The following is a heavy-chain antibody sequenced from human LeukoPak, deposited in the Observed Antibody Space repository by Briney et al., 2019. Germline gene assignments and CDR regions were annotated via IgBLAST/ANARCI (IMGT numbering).Heavy chain of an antibody. J-gene: IGHJ3*02. CDR2: IYTSGST. CDR1: GGSISSYY. Sequence: SETLSLTCTVSGGSISSYYWSWIRQPPGKGLEWIGYIYTSGSTNYNPSLKSRGNISVDTSKNQFSRKLSSVTAVDTAVYYCARQPGDDAFDIWGQGTMVTVSS. V-gene: IGHV4-4*09. CDR3: ARQPGDDAFDI. D-gene: IGHD3-10*01.